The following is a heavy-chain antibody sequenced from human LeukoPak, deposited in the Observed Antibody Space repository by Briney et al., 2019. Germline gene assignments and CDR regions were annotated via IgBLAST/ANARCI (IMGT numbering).Heavy chain of an antibody. D-gene: IGHD3-10*01. Sequence: SETLSLTCTVSGGSISTYYWTWIRQPPGKGLEWIGRIYTSGGTNYNPSFKSRVTMSVDTSKNQFSLKLSSVTAADTAVYYCARRGKYGSNGHFDYWGQGTLVTVSS. J-gene: IGHJ4*02. CDR1: GGSISTYY. V-gene: IGHV4-4*07. CDR3: ARRGKYGSNGHFDY. CDR2: IYTSGGT.